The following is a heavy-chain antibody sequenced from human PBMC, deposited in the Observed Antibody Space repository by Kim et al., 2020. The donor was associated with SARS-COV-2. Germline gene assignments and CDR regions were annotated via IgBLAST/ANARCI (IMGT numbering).Heavy chain of an antibody. D-gene: IGHD5-18*01. CDR2: ISYDGSNK. CDR1: GFTFSSYG. CDR3: EKDLAGVQLWLSGFDP. J-gene: IGHJ5*02. V-gene: IGHV3-30*18. Sequence: GGSLRLSCAASGFTFSSYGMHWVRQAPGKGLEWVAVISYDGSNKFYADSVKGRFTISRDNSKNTLYLQMNSLRAEDTAVYYCEKDLAGVQLWLSGFDPWGQGTLVTVSS.